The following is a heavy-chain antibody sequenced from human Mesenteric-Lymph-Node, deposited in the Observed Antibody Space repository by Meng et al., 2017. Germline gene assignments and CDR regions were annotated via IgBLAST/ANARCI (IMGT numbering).Heavy chain of an antibody. CDR2: ISSDSERL. CDR1: GITFSTSS. CDR3: ATWTVGSYNDY. Sequence: GESLKISCAASGITFSTSSMHWVRQAPGRGLEYVSAISSDSERLYYTNSVKGRFTISRDNSKNTLYLQMDNVRVEDMAVYYCATWTVGSYNDYWGQGTLVTVSS. J-gene: IGHJ4*02. D-gene: IGHD3-10*01. V-gene: IGHV3-64*01.